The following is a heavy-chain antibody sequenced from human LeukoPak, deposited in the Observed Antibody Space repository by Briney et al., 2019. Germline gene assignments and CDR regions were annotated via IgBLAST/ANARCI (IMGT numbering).Heavy chain of an antibody. D-gene: IGHD6-13*01. V-gene: IGHV4-28*01. J-gene: IGHJ5*02. Sequence: SDTLSLTCAVPGDSISSSNWWVWIRQPPGKGLEWIGYIYYSGSTYYNPSLESRVTMSVDTSKNQFSLKLSSVTAVDTAVYYCARNLLGIAAAESWGQGILVTVSS. CDR2: IYYSGST. CDR3: ARNLLGIAAAES. CDR1: GDSISSSNW.